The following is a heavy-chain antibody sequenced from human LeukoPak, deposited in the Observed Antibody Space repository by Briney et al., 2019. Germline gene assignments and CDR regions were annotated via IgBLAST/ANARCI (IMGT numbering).Heavy chain of an antibody. V-gene: IGHV3-48*01. D-gene: IGHD3-22*01. Sequence: GGSLRLSCAASGFTFSSYRMNWVRQAPGKGLEWVSYISSTSTTIYYADSVKGRFTISRDNAKNSLYLQMNSLTAEDTAVYYCASRKSYYDQFDYWGQGTLVTVSS. CDR2: ISSTSTTI. CDR1: GFTFSSYR. CDR3: ASRKSYYDQFDY. J-gene: IGHJ4*02.